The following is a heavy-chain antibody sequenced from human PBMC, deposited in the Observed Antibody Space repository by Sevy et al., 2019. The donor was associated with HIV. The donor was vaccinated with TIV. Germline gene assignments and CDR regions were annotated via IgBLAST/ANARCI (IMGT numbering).Heavy chain of an antibody. CDR2: IKQDGSEK. J-gene: IGHJ6*02. D-gene: IGHD5-12*01. CDR1: GFTFSSYW. CDR3: AREGSAYDTYYYHYAMDV. V-gene: IGHV3-7*01. Sequence: GGSLRLSCAASGFTFSSYWMSWVRQAPGKGLEWVANIKQDGSEKYYVDSVKGRFTISRDNAKNSLHLQINTLRAEDTAVYYCAREGSAYDTYYYHYAMDVWGQGTTVTVSS.